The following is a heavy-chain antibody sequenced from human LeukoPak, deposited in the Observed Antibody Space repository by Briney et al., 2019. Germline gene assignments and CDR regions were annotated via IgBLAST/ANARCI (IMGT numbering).Heavy chain of an antibody. CDR3: ARNGDYYEKSGYYYLFDF. CDR2: IYYSGST. CDR1: GGSINSYY. Sequence: PSETLSLTCTVSGGSINSYYWGWIRQPPGKGLEWIGYIYYSGSTNYNPSLKSRVTTSVDTSKNQFSLKLSSVTAADTAVYYCARNGDYYEKSGYYYLFDFWGQGTLVTVSS. D-gene: IGHD3-22*01. V-gene: IGHV4-59*01. J-gene: IGHJ4*02.